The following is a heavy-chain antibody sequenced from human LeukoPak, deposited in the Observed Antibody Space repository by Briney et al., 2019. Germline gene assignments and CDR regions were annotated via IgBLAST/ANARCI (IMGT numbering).Heavy chain of an antibody. CDR2: MNPNSGNT. D-gene: IGHD3-10*01. J-gene: IGHJ4*02. Sequence: ASVKVSCKASGYTFTSYDINWVRQATGQGLEWVGWMNPNSGNTGYAQKFQGRVTTTRNTSISTAYMELSSLRSEDTAVYYCARVWYGSGSAFDYWGQGTLVTVSS. CDR1: GYTFTSYD. CDR3: ARVWYGSGSAFDY. V-gene: IGHV1-8*01.